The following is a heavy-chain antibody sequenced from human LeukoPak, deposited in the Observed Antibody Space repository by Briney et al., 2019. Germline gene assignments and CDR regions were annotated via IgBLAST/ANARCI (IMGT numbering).Heavy chain of an antibody. D-gene: IGHD2-2*02. CDR2: ISSSSSYI. CDR1: GFTFSSYS. J-gene: IGHJ4*02. Sequence: GGSLRLSCAASGFTFSSYSMNWVRQAPGKGLEWVSSISSSSSYIYYADSVKGRFTISRDNAKNSLYLQMNSLRAEDTAVYYCARGLGAGTYTGLNWGQGTLVTVSS. V-gene: IGHV3-21*01. CDR3: ARGLGAGTYTGLN.